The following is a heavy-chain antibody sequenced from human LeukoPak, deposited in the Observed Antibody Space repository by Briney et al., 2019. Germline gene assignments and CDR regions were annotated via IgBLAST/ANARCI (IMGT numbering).Heavy chain of an antibody. J-gene: IGHJ4*02. CDR2: ISYDGSNK. D-gene: IGHD5-18*01. CDR1: GFTFSSYG. CDR3: AKDGGYSYGELNN. Sequence: QPGRSLRLSCAASGFTFSSYGMHWVRQAPGKGLEWVAVISYDGSNKYYADSVKGRFTISRDNSKNTLYLQMNSLRAEDTAVYYCAKDGGYSYGELNNWGQGTLVTVSS. V-gene: IGHV3-30*18.